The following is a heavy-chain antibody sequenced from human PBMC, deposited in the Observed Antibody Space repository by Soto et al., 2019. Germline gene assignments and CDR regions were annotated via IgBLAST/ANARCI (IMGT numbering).Heavy chain of an antibody. CDR3: ASHRYFDHHTAAWFDP. CDR1: GGTFSSYT. CDR2: IIPILGIA. D-gene: IGHD3-9*01. V-gene: IGHV1-69*02. J-gene: IGHJ5*02. Sequence: QVQLVQSGAEVKKPGSSVKVSCKASGGTFSSYTISWVRQAPGQGLECMGRIIPILGIANYAQKFQGRVTITEDQTTSTAYMELSSLRSEDTAVYYCASHRYFDHHTAAWFDPWGQGTLVTVSS.